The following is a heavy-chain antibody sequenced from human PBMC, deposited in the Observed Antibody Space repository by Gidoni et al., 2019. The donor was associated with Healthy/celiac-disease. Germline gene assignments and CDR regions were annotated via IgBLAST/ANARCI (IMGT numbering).Heavy chain of an antibody. V-gene: IGHV3-30-3*01. CDR1: GFTFSSYA. Sequence: QVQLVESGGGVVQPGRSLRLPCAASGFTFSSYAMHWVRQAPGKGLEWVAVISYDGSNKYYADSVKGRFTISRDNSKNTLYLQMNSLRAEDTAVYYCARDKYHQPGWFDPWGQGTLVTVSS. CDR3: ARDKYHQPGWFDP. J-gene: IGHJ5*02. D-gene: IGHD2-2*01. CDR2: ISYDGSNK.